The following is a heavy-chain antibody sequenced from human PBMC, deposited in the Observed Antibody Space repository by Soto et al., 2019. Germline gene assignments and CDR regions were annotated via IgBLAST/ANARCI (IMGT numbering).Heavy chain of an antibody. V-gene: IGHV1-3*01. D-gene: IGHD2-2*01. CDR2: INAGNGNT. CDR3: ARGDIVVVPAAMVLWFDP. Sequence: GGSVKVSCKASGYTFTSYGMHWVRQGPGQRLEWMGWINAGNGNTKYSQKFQGRVTITRDTSASTAYMELSSLRSEDTAVYYCARGDIVVVPAAMVLWFDPWGQGTLVTVSS. J-gene: IGHJ5*02. CDR1: GYTFTSYG.